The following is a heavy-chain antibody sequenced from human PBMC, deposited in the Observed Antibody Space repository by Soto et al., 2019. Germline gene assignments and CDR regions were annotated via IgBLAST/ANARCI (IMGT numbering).Heavy chain of an antibody. CDR1: GGTFSSYA. CDR3: AGTHVRQVEVGYFDY. D-gene: IGHD2-15*01. CDR2: IIPIFGTA. Sequence: QVQLVQSGAEVKKPGSSVKVSCKASGGTFSSYAISWVRQAPGQGLEWMGGIIPIFGTANYAQKFQGRVTFTADESPTTAYMDLSSLKSDDTAVYYCAGTHVRQVEVGYFDYWAQGTLVTVSS. V-gene: IGHV1-69*12. J-gene: IGHJ4*02.